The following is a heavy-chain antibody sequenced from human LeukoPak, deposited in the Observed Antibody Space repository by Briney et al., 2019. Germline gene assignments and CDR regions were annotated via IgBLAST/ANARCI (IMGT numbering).Heavy chain of an antibody. V-gene: IGHV3-48*04. CDR1: GFTFSSYS. D-gene: IGHD4-11*01. J-gene: IGHJ6*03. Sequence: GGSLRLSCAASGFTFSSYSMNWVRQAPGKGLEWVSYISSSSSTIYYADSVKGRFTISRDNAKNSLYLQMNSLRAEDTAVYYCARDSTTRGSWPTVTTPYYYMDVWGKGTTVTVSS. CDR3: ARDSTTRGSWPTVTTPYYYMDV. CDR2: ISSSSSTI.